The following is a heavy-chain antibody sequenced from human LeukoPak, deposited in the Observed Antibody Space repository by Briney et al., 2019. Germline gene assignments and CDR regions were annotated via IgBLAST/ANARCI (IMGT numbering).Heavy chain of an antibody. J-gene: IGHJ6*03. CDR2: ISSSSSYI. V-gene: IGHV3-21*01. Sequence: GGSLRLSCAASGFIFSSYSMNWVRQAPGKGLEWVSSISSSSSYIYYADSVKGRFTISRDNAKNSLYLQMNSLRAEDTAVYYCARADCSGGSCYSGYYYYHMDVWGKGTSVTISS. CDR3: ARADCSGGSCYSGYYYYHMDV. D-gene: IGHD2-15*01. CDR1: GFIFSSYS.